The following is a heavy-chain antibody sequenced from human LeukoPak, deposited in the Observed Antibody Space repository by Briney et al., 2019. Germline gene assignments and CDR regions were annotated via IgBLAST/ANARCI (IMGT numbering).Heavy chain of an antibody. D-gene: IGHD2-15*01. Sequence: SETLSLTCTVSGGSISSYYWSWIRQPAGKGLEWIGRIYTSGSTNYNPSLKSRVTISVDTSKNQFSLKLSSVTAADTAVYYCARSGYCSGGSCYTPLDYWGQGTLVTVSS. V-gene: IGHV4-4*07. CDR1: GGSISSYY. J-gene: IGHJ4*02. CDR3: ARSGYCSGGSCYTPLDY. CDR2: IYTSGST.